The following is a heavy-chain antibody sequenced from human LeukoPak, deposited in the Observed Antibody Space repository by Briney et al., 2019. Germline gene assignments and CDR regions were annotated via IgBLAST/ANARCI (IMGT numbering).Heavy chain of an antibody. D-gene: IGHD5-12*01. V-gene: IGHV3-7*01. CDR3: ARGSGYDSPYWYFDL. CDR2: IKEDGSET. CDR1: GFTFSTYW. J-gene: IGHJ2*01. Sequence: GGSLRLSCAASGFTFSTYWMCWVRQAPGKGLEWVANIKEDGSETNYVESVKGRFFISRDNAKNSQRLQMNSLRVEDSAVYYCARGSGYDSPYWYFDLWGRGTLVTVSS.